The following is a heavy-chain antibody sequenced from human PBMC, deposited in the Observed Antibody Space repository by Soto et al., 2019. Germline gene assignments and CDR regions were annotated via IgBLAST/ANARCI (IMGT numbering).Heavy chain of an antibody. V-gene: IGHV1-3*01. CDR1: GYTFTSYA. CDR2: INAGNGNT. Sequence: ASVKVSCKASGYTFTSYAMHWVRQAPGQRLEWMGWINAGNGNTKYSQKFQGRVTITRDTSASTAYMELSSLRSEDTAVYYCAIEGDIVVVPAAITNWFDPWGQGTLVNVSS. CDR3: AIEGDIVVVPAAITNWFDP. D-gene: IGHD2-2*01. J-gene: IGHJ5*02.